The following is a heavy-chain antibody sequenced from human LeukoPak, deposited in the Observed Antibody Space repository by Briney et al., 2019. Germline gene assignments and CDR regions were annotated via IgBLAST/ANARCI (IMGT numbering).Heavy chain of an antibody. V-gene: IGHV3-30*02. D-gene: IGHD2-2*01. Sequence: GGSLRLSCAASGFIFSSYGMHWVRQAPGKGLEWATFIRYDGSDKYYADSVNGRFTISRDNSKNTVYLQMNSLRAEDTAIYYCAKDRERVLTSTSCSFDSWGHGTLVTVSS. CDR3: AKDRERVLTSTSCSFDS. CDR1: GFIFSSYG. J-gene: IGHJ4*01. CDR2: IRYDGSDK.